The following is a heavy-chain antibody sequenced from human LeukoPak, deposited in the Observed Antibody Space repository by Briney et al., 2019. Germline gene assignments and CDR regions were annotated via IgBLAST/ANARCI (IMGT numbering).Heavy chain of an antibody. CDR1: GGSISSSSYY. J-gene: IGHJ6*03. CDR2: IYTSGST. D-gene: IGHD3-3*01. Sequence: ASETLSLTCTVSGGSISSSSYYWSWIRQPAGKGLEWIGRIYTSGSTNYNPSLKSRVTMSVDTSKNQFSLKLSSVTAADTAVYYCARDGKVLEWLSPIYYYYYMDVWGKGTTVTVSS. CDR3: ARDGKVLEWLSPIYYYYYMDV. V-gene: IGHV4-61*02.